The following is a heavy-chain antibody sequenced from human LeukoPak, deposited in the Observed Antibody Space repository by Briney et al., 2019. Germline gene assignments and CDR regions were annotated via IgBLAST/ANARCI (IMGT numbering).Heavy chain of an antibody. CDR3: ARDRWNDAYNGMDV. V-gene: IGHV4-59*01. Sequence: PSETLSLTCTVSGGSISSNYWSWIRQPPGKGLEWIGYIYHSGSTSYNPSLKSRVTFSVDTSKNQFSLKLNSVTAADTAVYYCARDRWNDAYNGMDVWGQGTTVTVSS. D-gene: IGHD1-1*01. CDR2: IYHSGST. CDR1: GGSISSNY. J-gene: IGHJ6*02.